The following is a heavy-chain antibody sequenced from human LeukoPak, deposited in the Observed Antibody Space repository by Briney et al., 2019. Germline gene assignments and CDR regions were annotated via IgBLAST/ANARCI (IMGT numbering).Heavy chain of an antibody. Sequence: SETLSLTCSVSGGSMNSYYWSWIRQSPGKGLEWIGYIYYSGSTNYNPPLKSRVTISVDTSKNQFSLNVSYVTAADTAVYYCARHVWLQPFDYWGQGTLVTVSS. V-gene: IGHV4-59*08. J-gene: IGHJ4*02. CDR2: IYYSGST. D-gene: IGHD3-9*01. CDR3: ARHVWLQPFDY. CDR1: GGSMNSYY.